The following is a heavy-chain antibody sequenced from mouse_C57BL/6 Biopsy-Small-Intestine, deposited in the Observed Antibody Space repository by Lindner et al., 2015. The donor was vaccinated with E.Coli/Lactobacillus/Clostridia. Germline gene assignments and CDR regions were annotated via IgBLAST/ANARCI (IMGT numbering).Heavy chain of an antibody. D-gene: IGHD2-2*01. Sequence: SVKVSCKASGGTFSNYAITWVRQAPGQGLEWMGGIIPISGTANYAQKFQGRVTITADESTTTAYLELSSLRSEDTAVYYCASPYYDFWSGYPALDVWGQGTTVTVSS. V-gene: IGHV1-81*01. CDR1: GGTFSNYA. CDR3: ASPYYDFWSGYPALDV. J-gene: IGHJ1*01. CDR2: IIPISGTA.